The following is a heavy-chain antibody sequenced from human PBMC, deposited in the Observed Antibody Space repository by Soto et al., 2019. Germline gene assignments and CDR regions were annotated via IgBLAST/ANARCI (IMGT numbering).Heavy chain of an antibody. Sequence: SETLSLTCTVSGDSISSSSYYWGWIRQPPGKGLEWIGSIYYSGSTYYNPSLKSRVTISVDTSKNQFSLKLSSVTAADTAVYYCARDRLGGSCLFDPWGQGTLVTVSS. V-gene: IGHV4-39*07. CDR2: IYYSGST. CDR3: ARDRLGGSCLFDP. CDR1: GDSISSSSYY. J-gene: IGHJ5*02. D-gene: IGHD2-15*01.